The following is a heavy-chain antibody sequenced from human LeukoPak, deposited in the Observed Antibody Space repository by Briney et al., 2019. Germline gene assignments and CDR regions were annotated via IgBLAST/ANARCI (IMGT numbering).Heavy chain of an antibody. CDR1: GASISSGSSY. V-gene: IGHV4-61*02. Sequence: SQTLSLTCTVSGASISSGSSYWIWIRQPAGKGLEWIGRIYTSGSTNYNPSLESRVTISVDTSKNQFSLKLNSVTAADTAVYYCARGAGSEGFDPWGQGTLVTVSS. J-gene: IGHJ5*02. CDR3: ARGAGSEGFDP. D-gene: IGHD3-10*01. CDR2: IYTSGST.